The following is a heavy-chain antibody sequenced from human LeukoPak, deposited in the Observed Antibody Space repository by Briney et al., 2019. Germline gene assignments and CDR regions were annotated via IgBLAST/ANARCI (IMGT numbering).Heavy chain of an antibody. CDR1: GYTFTSYG. CDR3: ARAARYCSSTSCSRSPYYYYYMDV. J-gene: IGHJ6*03. V-gene: IGHV1-18*01. CDR2: ISAYNGNT. D-gene: IGHD2-2*01. Sequence: ASVKVSCKASGYTFTSYGISWVRQAPGQGLEWMGWISAYNGNTNYAQKLQGRVTMTTDTSTSTAYMELRSLRSDDTAVYYCARAARYCSSTSCSRSPYYYYYMDVWGKGTTVTVSS.